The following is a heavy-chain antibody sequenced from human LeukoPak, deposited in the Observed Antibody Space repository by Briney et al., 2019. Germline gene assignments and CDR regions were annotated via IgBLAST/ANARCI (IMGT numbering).Heavy chain of an antibody. J-gene: IGHJ4*02. CDR3: ANTIFGVVTTY. Sequence: GGSLRLSCAASGFTFSSYEMNWVRQAPGKGLEWVSYISSSGTTKYYADSVKGRFTISRDNAKNSLYLQMNSLRAEDTAVYYCANTIFGVVTTYWGQGTLVTVSS. D-gene: IGHD3-3*01. CDR2: ISSSGTTK. V-gene: IGHV3-48*03. CDR1: GFTFSSYE.